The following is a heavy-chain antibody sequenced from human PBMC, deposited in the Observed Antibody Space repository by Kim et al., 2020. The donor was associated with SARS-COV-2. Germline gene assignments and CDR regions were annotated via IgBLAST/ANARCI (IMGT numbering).Heavy chain of an antibody. D-gene: IGHD2-15*01. CDR3: ARGRVTVVISALHY. CDR1: GGSISSGGYY. V-gene: IGHV4-31*03. J-gene: IGHJ4*02. CDR2: IYYSGST. Sequence: SETLSLTCTVSGGSISSGGYYWSWIRQHPGKGLEWIGYIYYSGSTYYNPSLKSRVTISVDTSKNQFSLKLSSVTAADTAVYYCARGRVTVVISALHYWGQGTLVTVSS.